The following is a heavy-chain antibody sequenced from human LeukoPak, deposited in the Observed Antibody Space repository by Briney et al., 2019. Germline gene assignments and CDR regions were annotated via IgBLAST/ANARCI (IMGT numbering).Heavy chain of an antibody. CDR2: IRGSGGNA. J-gene: IGHJ4*02. V-gene: IGHV3-23*01. Sequence: PGGSLTLSCAASGFTFSSKAMSWVRQAPGKRLEWVSVIRGSGGNAFYADSVKGRFTISRDNPKKTLYLQMNSLRAEDTAVYYCARGGGATTYYFDYWGQGTLVTVSS. CDR3: ARGGGATTYYFDY. CDR1: GFTFSSKA. D-gene: IGHD1-26*01.